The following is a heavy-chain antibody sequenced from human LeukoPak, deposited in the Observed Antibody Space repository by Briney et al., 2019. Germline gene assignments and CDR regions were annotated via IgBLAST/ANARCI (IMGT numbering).Heavy chain of an antibody. J-gene: IGHJ4*02. CDR3: AREARDLGYHNSFDY. V-gene: IGHV3-48*03. CDR1: GFTFSSYE. CDR2: ISSSGTTI. Sequence: PGGSLRLSCAASGFTFSSYEMNWVRQAPGKGLEWVSYISSSGTTIYYADSVMGRFTISRDNANNSLYLQMTSLRAEDTAVYYCAREARDLGYHNSFDYWGQGTLVTVSS. D-gene: IGHD5-18*01.